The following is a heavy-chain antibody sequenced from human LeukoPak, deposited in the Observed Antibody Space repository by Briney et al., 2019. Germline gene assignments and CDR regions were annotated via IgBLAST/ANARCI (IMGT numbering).Heavy chain of an antibody. CDR2: IKHDGSEK. V-gene: IGHV3-7*01. J-gene: IGHJ4*02. Sequence: GGSLRLSCVVPGFNFSNYWMNWVRQAPGNGLEWVANIKHDGSEKYYVDSVKGRFSISRDNAKKSLYLQMNSPRAEDTAVYYCARALSHCLDYWGQGTLVTVSS. D-gene: IGHD3-16*01. CDR3: ARALSHCLDY. CDR1: GFNFSNYW.